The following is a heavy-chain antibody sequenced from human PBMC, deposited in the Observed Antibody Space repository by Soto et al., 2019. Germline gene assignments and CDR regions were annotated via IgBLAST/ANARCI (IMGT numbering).Heavy chain of an antibody. D-gene: IGHD3-3*01. CDR1: GFTFSSYV. V-gene: IGHV3-23*01. Sequence: PGGSLRLSCAASGFTFSSYVMSWVRQAPGKGLEWVSAISGSGGSTYYADSVKGRFTISRDNSKNTLYLQMNSLRAEDTAVYYCAKGGNDFWSGYKDFDYWGQGTLVTVSS. CDR3: AKGGNDFWSGYKDFDY. J-gene: IGHJ4*02. CDR2: ISGSGGST.